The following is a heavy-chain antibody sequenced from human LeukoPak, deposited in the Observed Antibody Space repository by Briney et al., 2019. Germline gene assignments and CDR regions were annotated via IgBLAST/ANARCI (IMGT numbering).Heavy chain of an antibody. CDR2: ISSSSSYI. CDR3: ARAESTVTTDYYYGMDV. Sequence: GGSLRLSCAASGFTFSSYSMNWVRQAPGKGLEWVSSISSSSSYIYYADSVKGRFTISRDNAKNSLYLQMNSLRAEDTAVYYCARAESTVTTDYYYGMDVWGQGTTVTVSS. CDR1: GFTFSSYS. J-gene: IGHJ6*02. D-gene: IGHD4-17*01. V-gene: IGHV3-21*01.